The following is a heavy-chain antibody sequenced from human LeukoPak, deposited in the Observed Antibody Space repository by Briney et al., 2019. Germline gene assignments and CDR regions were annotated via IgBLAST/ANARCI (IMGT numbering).Heavy chain of an antibody. D-gene: IGHD1-26*01. CDR1: GYTFTGYF. Sequence: ASVKVSCKASGYTFTGYFMHWVRQAPGQGVEWVGWINPKSGGTNYAQKFQGRVTVTRDMSINTAYVELSRLTSDDTAVYYCARSRFSLVGATTFDYWGQGSLVTVSS. J-gene: IGHJ4*02. CDR2: INPKSGGT. V-gene: IGHV1-2*02. CDR3: ARSRFSLVGATTFDY.